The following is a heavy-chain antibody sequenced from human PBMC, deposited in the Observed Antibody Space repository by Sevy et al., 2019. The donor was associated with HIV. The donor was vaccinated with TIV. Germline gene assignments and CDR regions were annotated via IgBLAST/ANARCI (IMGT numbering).Heavy chain of an antibody. CDR2: LSFGCGEI. CDR1: GFTFSKYS. V-gene: IGHV3-23*01. CDR3: AREGCTKPHDY. J-gene: IGHJ4*02. Sequence: GGSLRLSCAASGFTFSKYSMSWVRQPPGKGLEWVSTLSFGCGEINYADSVKGQFTISRDNSKSSVYLQMNNLRPEDTAVYYCAREGCTKPHDYWGQGTLVPVSS. D-gene: IGHD2-8*01.